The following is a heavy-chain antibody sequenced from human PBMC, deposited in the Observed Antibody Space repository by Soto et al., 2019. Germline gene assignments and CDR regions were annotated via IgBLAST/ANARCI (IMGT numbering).Heavy chain of an antibody. D-gene: IGHD3-16*01. CDR1: GYSFSSYY. Sequence: GASVKVSCKASGYSFSSYYMHWVRQAPGQGLEWMGVINPSGDSITYAQKFQGRVTMTKDTSTSTLFMEVSSLRSEDTAVYFCARDWAFGYWGQGTLVNVSS. CDR2: INPSGDSI. CDR3: ARDWAFGY. V-gene: IGHV1-46*01. J-gene: IGHJ4*02.